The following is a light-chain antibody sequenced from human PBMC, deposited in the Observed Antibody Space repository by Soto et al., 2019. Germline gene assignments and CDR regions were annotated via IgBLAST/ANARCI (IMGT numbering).Light chain of an antibody. CDR3: QQYGSSPLT. CDR1: QSVRSN. CDR2: GAS. J-gene: IGKJ4*01. V-gene: IGKV3-20*01. Sequence: EIVLTQSPGTLSLSPGEIATLSFRASQSVRSNLAWYQQKPGQAPRLLIYGASSRATGIPDRFSGSGSGTDFTLTISRLEPEDFAVYYCQQYGSSPLTFGGGTKVDIK.